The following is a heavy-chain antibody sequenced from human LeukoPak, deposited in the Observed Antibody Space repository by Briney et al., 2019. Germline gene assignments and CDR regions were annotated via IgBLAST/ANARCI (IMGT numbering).Heavy chain of an antibody. CDR2: IVVGSGNT. V-gene: IGHV1-58*02. CDR3: ARGSRIDYYMDV. D-gene: IGHD2-15*01. J-gene: IGHJ6*03. CDR1: GFTFTSPA. Sequence: SVKVSCKASGFTFTSPAMQWVRQARGQRLEWIGWIVVGSGNTNYAQKFQERVTITRDMSTSTAYMELSSLRSDDTAVYYCARGSRIDYYMDVWGKGTTVTVSS.